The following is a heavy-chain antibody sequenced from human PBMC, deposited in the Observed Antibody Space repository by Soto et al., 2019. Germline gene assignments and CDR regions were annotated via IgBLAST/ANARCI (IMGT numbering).Heavy chain of an antibody. CDR1: GGSISSSSYY. CDR3: ARHTPAISISDH. J-gene: IGHJ4*02. Sequence: QLQLQESGLGLVKPSETLSLTCTVSGGSISSSSYYWGWIRQPPGKGLEWIGSIYYSGSTYYNPSLKSRVTISVDTSKHPFPLKLSSVTAADTAVYYCARHTPAISISDHWGQGTLVTVSS. D-gene: IGHD2-15*01. CDR2: IYYSGST. V-gene: IGHV4-39*01.